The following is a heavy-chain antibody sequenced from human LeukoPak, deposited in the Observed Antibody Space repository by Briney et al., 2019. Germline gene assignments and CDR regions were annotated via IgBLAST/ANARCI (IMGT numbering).Heavy chain of an antibody. CDR2: INHSGST. CDR3: ARLGCSSTSCSATTSMDV. D-gene: IGHD2-2*01. J-gene: IGHJ6*02. V-gene: IGHV4-34*01. CDR1: GGSFSGYY. Sequence: SETLSPTCAVYGGSFSGYYWSWIRQPPGKGLEWIGEINHSGSTNYNPSLKSRVTISVDTSKNQFSLKLSSVTAADTAVYYCARLGCSSTSCSATTSMDVWGQGTTVTVSS.